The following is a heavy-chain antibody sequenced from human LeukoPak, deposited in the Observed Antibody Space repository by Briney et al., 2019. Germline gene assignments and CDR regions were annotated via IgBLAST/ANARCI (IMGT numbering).Heavy chain of an antibody. D-gene: IGHD3-10*01. J-gene: IGHJ4*02. Sequence: PGGSLRLSCAASGFTFSSYEMNWVRQAPGKGLEWVSYIGNSGTTMYYADSVKGRFTVSRDNAKNSLYLQMDSLRAEDTAVYYCARAEGSGSSFDYWGQGTLVTVSS. CDR3: ARAEGSGSSFDY. CDR2: IGNSGTTM. CDR1: GFTFSSYE. V-gene: IGHV3-48*03.